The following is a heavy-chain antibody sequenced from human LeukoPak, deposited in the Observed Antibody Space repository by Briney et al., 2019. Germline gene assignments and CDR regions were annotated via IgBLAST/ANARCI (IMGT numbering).Heavy chain of an antibody. D-gene: IGHD4-11*01. Sequence: SQTLSLTCTVSGDSISSGDYYWSWIRQPPGKGLEWIGYIYYSGTTYYNPSLKSRVTISMDTSKNQFSLRLSSVTAADTAVYYCARDYSTSYYYYGMDLWGQGTTVTVSS. CDR3: ARDYSTSYYYYGMDL. V-gene: IGHV4-30-4*01. CDR2: IYYSGTT. J-gene: IGHJ6*02. CDR1: GDSISSGDYY.